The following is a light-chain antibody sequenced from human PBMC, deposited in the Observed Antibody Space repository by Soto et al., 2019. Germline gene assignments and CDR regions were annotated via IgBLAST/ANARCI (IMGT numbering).Light chain of an antibody. Sequence: DIQMTQSPSTLSASVGARVTITCRASQTISNWLAWYQQKPGKAPKLLIYDASSLESGVPSRFSGSGSGTEFTLTISSLQPDDFATYYCQQYNSYPQTFGQGTKVEIK. V-gene: IGKV1-5*01. J-gene: IGKJ1*01. CDR2: DAS. CDR1: QTISNW. CDR3: QQYNSYPQT.